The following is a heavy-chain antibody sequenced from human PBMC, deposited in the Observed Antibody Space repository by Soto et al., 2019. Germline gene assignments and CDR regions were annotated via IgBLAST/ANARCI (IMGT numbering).Heavy chain of an antibody. Sequence: GGSLRLSCAASGFTFSSYAMRWVRQAPGKGLEWVSVIYSGGSTYYADSVKGRFTISRDNSKNTLYLQMNSLRAEDTAVYYCARDSHYGGNSNYYYYGMDVWGQGTTVTVSS. J-gene: IGHJ6*02. CDR3: ARDSHYGGNSNYYYYGMDV. CDR1: GFTFSSYA. V-gene: IGHV3-53*01. CDR2: IYSGGST. D-gene: IGHD4-17*01.